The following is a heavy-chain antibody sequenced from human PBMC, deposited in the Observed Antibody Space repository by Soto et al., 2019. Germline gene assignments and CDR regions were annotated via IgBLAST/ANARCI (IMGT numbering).Heavy chain of an antibody. Sequence: QVQLMQSGAEVKKPGASVKVSCKASGDTFTDYYIHWVRQAPGQGLEWMGTVNPSGGHTTYAQHSPARVTRTMYTPTSTLYIELTSLTADDTAIYYWARGGHVVVVTAALDYWGHGTLVTFSS. J-gene: IGHJ4*01. CDR2: VNPSGGHT. V-gene: IGHV1-46*01. CDR1: GDTFTDYY. CDR3: ARGGHVVVVTAALDY. D-gene: IGHD2-21*02.